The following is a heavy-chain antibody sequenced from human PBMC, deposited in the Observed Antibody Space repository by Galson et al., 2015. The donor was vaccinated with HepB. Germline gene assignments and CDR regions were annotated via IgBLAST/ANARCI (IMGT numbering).Heavy chain of an antibody. CDR1: AGSISTYS. Sequence: SETLSLTCTVSAGSISTYSWSWIRQPAGKGLEWIGRIYASGSTNYNPSLKSRVSISVDTSKNQFSLKLTSVTAADTAVYYCARDDASLKSHDYWGQGTLVTVSS. CDR2: IYASGST. CDR3: ARDDASLKSHDY. J-gene: IGHJ4*02. V-gene: IGHV4-4*07.